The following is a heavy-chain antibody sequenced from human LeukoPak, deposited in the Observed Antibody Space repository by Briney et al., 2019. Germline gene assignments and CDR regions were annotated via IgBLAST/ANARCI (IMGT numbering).Heavy chain of an antibody. J-gene: IGHJ4*02. CDR3: AVDFWSGTRDY. Sequence: GGSLRLSCAASGFTFSSYSMNWVRQAPGKGLEWVSSISSSSSYIHYADSVKGRFTISRDNAKNSLYLQMNSLRAEDTAVYYCAVDFWSGTRDYWGQGTLVTVSS. V-gene: IGHV3-21*01. CDR2: ISSSSSYI. D-gene: IGHD3-3*01. CDR1: GFTFSSYS.